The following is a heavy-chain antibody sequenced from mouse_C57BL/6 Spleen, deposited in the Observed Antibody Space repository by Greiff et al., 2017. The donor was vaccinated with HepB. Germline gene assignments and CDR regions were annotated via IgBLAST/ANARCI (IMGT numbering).Heavy chain of an antibody. CDR3: ARKRTGYFDY. CDR1: GYTFTSYW. D-gene: IGHD4-1*01. J-gene: IGHJ2*01. CDR2: IDPSDSYT. Sequence: QVQLQQPGAELVRPGTSVKLSCKASGYTFTSYWMHWVKQRPGQGLEWIGVIDPSDSYTNYNQKFKGKATLTVDTSSSTAYMQLSSLTSEDSAVYYCARKRTGYFDYWGQGTTLTVSS. V-gene: IGHV1-59*01.